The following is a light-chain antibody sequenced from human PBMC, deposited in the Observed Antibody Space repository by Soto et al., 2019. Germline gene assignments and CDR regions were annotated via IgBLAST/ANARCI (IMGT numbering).Light chain of an antibody. V-gene: IGKV3-20*01. CDR3: QQYGSSPPRYT. CDR1: QSVSSSY. J-gene: IGKJ2*01. Sequence: EIVLTQSPGTLSLSPGERATLSCRASQSVSSSYLAWYQQKPGQAPRLLIYGASSRATGIPDRFSGSGSGPAFTLPISRLEPKDFAVYYCQQYGSSPPRYTFGQGTKLEIK. CDR2: GAS.